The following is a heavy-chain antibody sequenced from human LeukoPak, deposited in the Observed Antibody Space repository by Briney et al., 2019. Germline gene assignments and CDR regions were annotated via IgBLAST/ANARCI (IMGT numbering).Heavy chain of an antibody. CDR3: ARYGLVRGVIISAFDY. V-gene: IGHV1-18*01. Sequence: ASVKVSCKASGYTFTSYGISWVRQAPGQGLEWMGWISAYNGNTNYAQKLQGRVTITRDTSASTAYMELSSLTSEDTAMYYCARYGLVRGVIISAFDYWGQGTLVTVSS. CDR2: ISAYNGNT. CDR1: GYTFTSYG. J-gene: IGHJ4*02. D-gene: IGHD3-10*01.